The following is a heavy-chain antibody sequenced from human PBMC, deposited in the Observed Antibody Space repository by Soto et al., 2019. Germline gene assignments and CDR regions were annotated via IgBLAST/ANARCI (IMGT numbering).Heavy chain of an antibody. CDR3: AKVRGAKRGIAVADTNTYFDY. J-gene: IGHJ4*02. Sequence: PGGSLRLSCAASGFTFSSYGMHWVRQAPGKGLEWVAVISYDGSNKYYADSVKGRFTISRDNSKNTLYLQMNSLRAEDTAVYYCAKVRGAKRGIAVADTNTYFDYWGQGTLVTVSS. CDR1: GFTFSSYG. D-gene: IGHD6-19*01. CDR2: ISYDGSNK. V-gene: IGHV3-30*18.